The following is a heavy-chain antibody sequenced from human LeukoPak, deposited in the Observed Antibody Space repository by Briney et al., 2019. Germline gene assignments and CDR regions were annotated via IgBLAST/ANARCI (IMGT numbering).Heavy chain of an antibody. CDR3: ARDIRDIVVVPPRTKFDP. CDR1: GYTFTGYY. V-gene: IGHV1-2*02. J-gene: IGHJ5*02. Sequence: ASVKVSCKASGYTFTGYYMHWVRQAPGQGLEWMGWINLNSGGTNYAQKFQGRVTMTRDTSISTAYMELSRLRSEDTAVYYCARDIRDIVVVPPRTKFDPWGQGTLVTVSS. CDR2: INLNSGGT. D-gene: IGHD2-2*01.